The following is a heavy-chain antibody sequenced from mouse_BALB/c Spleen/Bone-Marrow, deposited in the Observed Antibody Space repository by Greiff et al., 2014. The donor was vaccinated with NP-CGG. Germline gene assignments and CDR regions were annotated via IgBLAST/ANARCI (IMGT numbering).Heavy chain of an antibody. Sequence: VQLQQSGPELVKPGASVRISCKASGYTFTSYYIHWVKQRPGQGLEWIGWIYPGNVNTKYNEKFRDKATLTADKSSGTAYMQLNSLTSEDSAVYFCAREVGRGGYFDVWGAGTTVTVSS. CDR2: IYPGNVNT. CDR3: AREVGRGGYFDV. J-gene: IGHJ1*01. D-gene: IGHD1-1*02. V-gene: IGHV1S56*01. CDR1: GYTFTSYY.